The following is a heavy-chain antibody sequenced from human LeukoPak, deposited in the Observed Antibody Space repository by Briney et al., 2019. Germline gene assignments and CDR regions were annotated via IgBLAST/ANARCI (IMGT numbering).Heavy chain of an antibody. Sequence: GGSLRLSWAASGFSMSVYWMSWVRQAPGKGMEWVGNIKQDGSERNYVDSVKGRFTISRDNAKKSLYLQMNSLRAEDTAVYYCARDWGAYYHFFDYWGQGTLVTVSS. CDR2: IKQDGSER. D-gene: IGHD3-22*01. CDR1: GFSMSVYW. CDR3: ARDWGAYYHFFDY. J-gene: IGHJ4*02. V-gene: IGHV3-7*01.